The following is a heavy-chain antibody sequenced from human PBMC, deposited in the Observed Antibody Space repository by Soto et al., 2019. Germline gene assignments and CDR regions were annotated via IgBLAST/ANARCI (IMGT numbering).Heavy chain of an antibody. J-gene: IGHJ5*02. Sequence: SETLSLTCSVSGGSISSFAYYWGWIRQPPGKGLEWIGTVYYNENTYYNPSLKSRVTISVDTAKNQFSLNLRSVTAADTAIYFCARRERYYGSPGWFDPWGQGTLVTVAS. V-gene: IGHV4-39*01. CDR1: GGSISSFAYY. D-gene: IGHD3-10*01. CDR2: VYYNENT. CDR3: ARRERYYGSPGWFDP.